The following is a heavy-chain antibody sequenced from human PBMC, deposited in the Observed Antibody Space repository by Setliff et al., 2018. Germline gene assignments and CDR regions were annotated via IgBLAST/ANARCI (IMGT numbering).Heavy chain of an antibody. CDR1: GYTFTDYY. CDR3: ARDGGGDSDAFDI. J-gene: IGHJ3*02. V-gene: IGHV1-2*02. CDR2: FDPEDGET. D-gene: IGHD3-16*01. Sequence: ASVKVSCKASGYTFTDYYIHWVRQAPGKGLEWMGGFDPEDGETIYAQKFQGRVTMTSDTSISTAYMELGRLRADDTAVYFCARDGGGDSDAFDIWGQGTMVTVSS.